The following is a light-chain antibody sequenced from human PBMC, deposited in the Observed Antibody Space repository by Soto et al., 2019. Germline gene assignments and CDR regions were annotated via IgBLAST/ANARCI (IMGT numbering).Light chain of an antibody. J-gene: IGKJ1*01. Sequence: EIFLTQSPGTLSLSQWEIATLSWGASQSVSNNYLAWYQQKPGQAPRLLIYGASNRATGIPDRFSGSGSGTDFTLTISRLEPEDFAVYYCQQYGSSGTFGQGTKVDI. V-gene: IGKV3-20*01. CDR3: QQYGSSGT. CDR2: GAS. CDR1: QSVSNNY.